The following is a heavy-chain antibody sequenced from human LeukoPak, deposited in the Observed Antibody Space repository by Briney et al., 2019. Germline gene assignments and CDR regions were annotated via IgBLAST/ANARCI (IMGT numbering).Heavy chain of an antibody. CDR3: AREVVPPGATGDNWFDP. D-gene: IGHD2-2*01. J-gene: IGHJ5*02. V-gene: IGHV4-4*07. CDR1: GGSISSYY. CDR2: IYTTGYT. Sequence: NPSETLSLTCTVSGGSISSYYWSWIRQPAGKGLEWIGRIYTTGYTNYNPSLKSRVAMSLDTTENQLSLKLSSVTAADTAVYYCAREVVPPGATGDNWFDPWGQGTLVTVSA.